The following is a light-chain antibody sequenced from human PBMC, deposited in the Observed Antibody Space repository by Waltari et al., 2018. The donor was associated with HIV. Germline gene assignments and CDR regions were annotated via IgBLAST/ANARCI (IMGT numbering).Light chain of an antibody. CDR2: AAS. J-gene: IGKJ2*01. CDR3: QQSYSTPYT. CDR1: QSITNY. Sequence: DIQMTQSPSSLSASVGDRVTINCRASQSITNYLNWYQQKPGKAPKLLIYAASSLQSGVPSRFSGSGSGTDFTLTISSLQPEDFATYSCQQSYSTPYTFGQGTKLDIK. V-gene: IGKV1-39*01.